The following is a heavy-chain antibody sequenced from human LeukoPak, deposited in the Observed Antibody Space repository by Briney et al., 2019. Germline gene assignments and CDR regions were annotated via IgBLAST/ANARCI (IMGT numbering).Heavy chain of an antibody. CDR3: ASEHDFDY. J-gene: IGHJ4*02. Sequence: GGSLRLSCAASGFTFSSYAMLWVRQAPGKGLEWVAVISYDGSNKYYADSVKGRFTISRDNSKNTLYLQMNSLRAEDTAVYYCASEHDFDYWGQGTLVTVSS. CDR1: GFTFSSYA. CDR2: ISYDGSNK. V-gene: IGHV3-30-3*01. D-gene: IGHD3/OR15-3a*01.